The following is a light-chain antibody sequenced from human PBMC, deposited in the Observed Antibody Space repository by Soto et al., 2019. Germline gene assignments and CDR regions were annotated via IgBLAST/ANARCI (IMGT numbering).Light chain of an antibody. V-gene: IGKV3-15*01. CDR3: QHYNNWPSWT. CDR2: GAS. CDR1: QYITIY. J-gene: IGKJ1*01. Sequence: EIVLTQSPATLSFSPGERATLSCRASQYITIYLAWYQQKPGQAPRLLIYGASTRATGIPARFSGSGSGTEFTLTISSLQSEDFAVYYCQHYNNWPSWTFGQGTKVDIK.